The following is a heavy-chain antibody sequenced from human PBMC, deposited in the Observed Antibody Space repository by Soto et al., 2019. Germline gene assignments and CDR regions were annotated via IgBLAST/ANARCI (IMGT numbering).Heavy chain of an antibody. CDR1: GFTFSGYA. CDR2: ISGSGGST. D-gene: IGHD2-21*02. CDR3: AKAHIVVVTAIYAFDI. J-gene: IGHJ3*02. V-gene: IGHV3-23*01. Sequence: VGSLRLSCAASGFTFSGYAMSWVRQAPGKGLEWVSAISGSGGSTYYADSVKGRFTISRDNSKNTLYLQMNSLRAEDTAVYYCAKAHIVVVTAIYAFDIWGQGTMVTVSS.